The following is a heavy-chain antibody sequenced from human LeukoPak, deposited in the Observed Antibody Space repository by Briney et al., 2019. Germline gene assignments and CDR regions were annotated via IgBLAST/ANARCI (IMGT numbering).Heavy chain of an antibody. CDR3: SVAVAGTVGFDY. CDR2: ISIDSTTI. V-gene: IGHV3-48*01. Sequence: HPGGSLRLSCVASGFSFTTYSMHWVRQAPGKGLEWVSYISIDSTTIYYAASAKGRFTISRDNVKNSLYLQMNSLKTEDTAVYYCSVAVAGTVGFDYWGQGTLVTVSS. CDR1: GFSFTTYS. D-gene: IGHD6-19*01. J-gene: IGHJ4*02.